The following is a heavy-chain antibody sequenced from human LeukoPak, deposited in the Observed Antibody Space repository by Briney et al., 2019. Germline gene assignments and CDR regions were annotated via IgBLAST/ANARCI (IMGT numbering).Heavy chain of an antibody. Sequence: SVRVSCKASGFTFTSSAVQWVRQARGQRLEWIGWIVVGSGNTNYAQKFQERVTITRDMSTSTAYMELSSLRSEDTAVYYCAADGHSYGHQAFDIWGQGTMVTVSS. D-gene: IGHD5-18*01. CDR3: AADGHSYGHQAFDI. V-gene: IGHV1-58*01. CDR2: IVVGSGNT. CDR1: GFTFTSSA. J-gene: IGHJ3*02.